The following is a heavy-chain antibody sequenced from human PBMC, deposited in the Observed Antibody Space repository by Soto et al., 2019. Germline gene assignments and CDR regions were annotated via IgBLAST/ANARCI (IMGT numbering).Heavy chain of an antibody. Sequence: QLHLVQSGAVVKKPGASVTVSCSASGYPVTAYYMHWVRQAPGRGLEWMGGINPATGAAKYTQRFQGRVTMTRATSTSTVFMELSGLTSEDTAVFYCARGGGVGVAGSAAFDMWGQGTLVTVSS. CDR1: GYPVTAYY. D-gene: IGHD3-3*01. V-gene: IGHV1-2*02. CDR3: ARGGGVGVAGSAAFDM. CDR2: INPATGAA. J-gene: IGHJ3*02.